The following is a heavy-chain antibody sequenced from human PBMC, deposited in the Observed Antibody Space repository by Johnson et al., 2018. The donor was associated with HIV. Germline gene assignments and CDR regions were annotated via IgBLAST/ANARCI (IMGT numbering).Heavy chain of an antibody. CDR1: GFTIADYY. Sequence: VQLVESGGGLVKPGGSLRLSCAASGFTIADYYMNWMRQAPGKGLEWVGRIKSKTDGETRDYAAPVKGRFTISRDDSKNTLYLQMNSLKTEDTAVYYCTTLYNSSSTLAFDIWGQGTMVTVSS. D-gene: IGHD6-6*01. CDR2: IKSKTDGETR. J-gene: IGHJ3*02. CDR3: TTLYNSSSTLAFDI. V-gene: IGHV3-15*01.